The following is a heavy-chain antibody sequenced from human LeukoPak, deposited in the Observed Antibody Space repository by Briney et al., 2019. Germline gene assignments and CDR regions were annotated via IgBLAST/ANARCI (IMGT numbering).Heavy chain of an antibody. J-gene: IGHJ3*02. CDR2: ILYSRYT. D-gene: IGHD5-24*01. CDR1: GRSLSRYH. V-gene: IGHV4-59*13. CDR3: ARVGLQGAFDI. Sequence: PSEPLSLPCTVSGRSLSRYHWSWTRDPPGEGAEWVIYILYSRYTNYNPSLKSRVTISLNTSRKQFSLKLSSVTAADTAVYYCARVGLQGAFDIWGQGTMVTVSS.